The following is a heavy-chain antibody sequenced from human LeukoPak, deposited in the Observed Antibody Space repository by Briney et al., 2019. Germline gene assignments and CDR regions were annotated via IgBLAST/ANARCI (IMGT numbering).Heavy chain of an antibody. V-gene: IGHV4-39*02. Sequence: PSETLSLACTVSGGSISSSTYYWGWIRQPPGKGLEWIGNIYYSGSTHYNPSLKSRITISVDTSKNHFSLRLSSVTAADTAVYYCAREPYCSSTSCYPRYYFDYWGQGTLVTVSS. CDR1: GGSISSSTYY. D-gene: IGHD2-2*01. CDR2: IYYSGST. J-gene: IGHJ4*02. CDR3: AREPYCSSTSCYPRYYFDY.